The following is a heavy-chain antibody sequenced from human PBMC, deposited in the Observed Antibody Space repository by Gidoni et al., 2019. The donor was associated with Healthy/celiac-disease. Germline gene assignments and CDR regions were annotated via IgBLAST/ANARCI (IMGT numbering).Heavy chain of an antibody. CDR1: GGAISSGGYS. V-gene: IGHV4-30-2*01. Sequence: QLQLQESGSGLVKPSQTLSLTCAVSGGAISSGGYSWSWIRQPPGKGLEWIGYTYHSGSTYYNPSLTSRVTISVDRSKNQFSLKLSSVTAADTAVYYCVCRRGDYGMDVWGQGTTVTVSS. D-gene: IGHD2-15*01. J-gene: IGHJ6*02. CDR2: TYHSGST. CDR3: VCRRGDYGMDV.